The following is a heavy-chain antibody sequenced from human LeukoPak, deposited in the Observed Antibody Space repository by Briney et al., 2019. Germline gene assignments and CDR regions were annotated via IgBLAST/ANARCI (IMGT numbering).Heavy chain of an antibody. CDR1: GYTFTGYY. J-gene: IGHJ1*01. CDR3: ARRSPELPRD. Sequence: GASVKVSCKASGYTFTGYYMHWVRQAPGQGLEWMGWINPNSGGTNYAQKSQGRVTMTRDTSISTAYMELSRLSSDGAAASYCARRSPELPRDWGQRPVVTVSS. V-gene: IGHV1-2*02. CDR2: INPNSGGT. D-gene: IGHD1-26*01.